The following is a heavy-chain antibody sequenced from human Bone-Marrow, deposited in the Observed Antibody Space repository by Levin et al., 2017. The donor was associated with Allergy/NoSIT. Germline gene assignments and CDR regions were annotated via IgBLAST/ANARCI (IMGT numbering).Heavy chain of an antibody. J-gene: IGHJ6*02. Sequence: PSETLSLTCTVSGGSINSGDYYWSWIRQSPGKGLEWIGYIYTSGDTNYNPSLKSRVTISIDTSKNQFSLKLTSVTAADTAVYFCARENIVVDPAALDLGYYYYYGLDVWGQGTTVTVSS. V-gene: IGHV4-30-4*01. CDR3: ARENIVVDPAALDLGYYYYYGLDV. D-gene: IGHD2-2*01. CDR1: GGSINSGDYY. CDR2: IYTSGDT.